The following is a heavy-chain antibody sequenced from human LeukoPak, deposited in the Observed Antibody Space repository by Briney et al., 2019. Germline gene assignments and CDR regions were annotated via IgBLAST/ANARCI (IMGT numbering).Heavy chain of an antibody. V-gene: IGHV3-7*01. CDR3: ASLYCSSISCGAFDI. J-gene: IGHJ3*02. D-gene: IGHD2-2*01. CDR1: GFTFSSYW. Sequence: GGSLRLSCAASGFTFSSYWMNWVRQAPGKGLEWVANIKEDGSHENYVDSVKGRFTISRDNAKNSLYLQMNRLRAEDTAVYYCASLYCSSISCGAFDIWGQGTMVTVSS. CDR2: IKEDGSHE.